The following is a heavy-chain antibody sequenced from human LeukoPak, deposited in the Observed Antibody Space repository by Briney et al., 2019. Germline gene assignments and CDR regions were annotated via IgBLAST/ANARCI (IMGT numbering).Heavy chain of an antibody. V-gene: IGHV4-4*07. Sequence: SETLSLTCTVSGESINSFYWSWIRQPAGKGLEWIGRIYSSGSTNYSPSLKSRVTMSVDTSKNQFSLKLSSVTAADTAVYYRARDVVAAAGSFDYWGQGTQVTVSS. D-gene: IGHD6-13*01. J-gene: IGHJ4*02. CDR3: ARDVVAAAGSFDY. CDR1: GESINSFY. CDR2: IYSSGST.